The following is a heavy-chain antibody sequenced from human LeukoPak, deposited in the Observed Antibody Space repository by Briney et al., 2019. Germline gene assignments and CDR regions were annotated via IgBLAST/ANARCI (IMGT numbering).Heavy chain of an antibody. D-gene: IGHD3-22*01. V-gene: IGHV3-21*01. CDR2: ISSSSSYI. CDR1: GFTLSSYS. Sequence: GGSLRLSCAASGFTLSSYSMNWVRQAPGKGLEWVSSISSSSSYIHYTDSVKGRFNISRDNTKKSLYLQMNSLRAEDTAAYYCARDRYDRSGYYDYWGQGTLVTVSS. J-gene: IGHJ4*02. CDR3: ARDRYDRSGYYDY.